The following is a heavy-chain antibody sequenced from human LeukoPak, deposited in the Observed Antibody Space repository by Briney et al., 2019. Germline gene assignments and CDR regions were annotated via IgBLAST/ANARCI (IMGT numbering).Heavy chain of an antibody. V-gene: IGHV5-51*01. Sequence: GESLKISCKTSGFSFIIYWIVWVRQTPGKGLEWMGNISPSDSRTTYSPSFQGQVTISADKSINTAYLQWKSLNTSDTAMYYCATLDYSSSSFDYWGQGTLVTVSS. J-gene: IGHJ4*02. CDR2: ISPSDSRT. D-gene: IGHD6-6*01. CDR3: ATLDYSSSSFDY. CDR1: GFSFIIYW.